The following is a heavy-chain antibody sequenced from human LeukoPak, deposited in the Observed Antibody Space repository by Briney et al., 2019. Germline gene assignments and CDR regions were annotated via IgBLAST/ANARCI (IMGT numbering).Heavy chain of an antibody. CDR2: IYSGGST. Sequence: GGSLRLSCAASGFTLSSNYMSWVRQAPGKGLEWVSVIYSGGSTYYADSVKGRFTISRDNSKNTLYLQMNSLRAEDTAVYYCARQYGSGSYYWSYYFDYWGQGTLVTVSS. D-gene: IGHD3-10*01. CDR1: GFTLSSNY. V-gene: IGHV3-66*04. CDR3: ARQYGSGSYYWSYYFDY. J-gene: IGHJ4*02.